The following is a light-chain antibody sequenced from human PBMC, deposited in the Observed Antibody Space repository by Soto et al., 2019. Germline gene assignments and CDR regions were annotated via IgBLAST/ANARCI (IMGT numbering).Light chain of an antibody. CDR2: VAS. Sequence: EVVMTQSPATLSVSPGERATLSCRASQSVSSNLAWYQQKPGQAPRLLIYVASTRATGIPARFSGSGSGTEFTLTISSLHSEDFAVYYCQQYNNWPFTFGPGTRWIS. J-gene: IGKJ3*01. CDR3: QQYNNWPFT. CDR1: QSVSSN. V-gene: IGKV3-15*01.